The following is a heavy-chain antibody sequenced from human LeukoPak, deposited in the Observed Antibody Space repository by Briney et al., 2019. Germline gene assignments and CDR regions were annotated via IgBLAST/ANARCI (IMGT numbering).Heavy chain of an antibody. CDR3: ARTKSVVDDAFDI. D-gene: IGHD2-15*01. J-gene: IGHJ3*02. CDR1: GGSFSGYY. Sequence: KPSETLSLTCAVYGGSFSGYYWSWIRQPPGKGLEWIGEINHSGSTNYNPSLKSRVTISVDTSKNQFSLKLSSVTAADTAVYYCARTKSVVDDAFDIWGQGTMVTVSS. CDR2: INHSGST. V-gene: IGHV4-34*01.